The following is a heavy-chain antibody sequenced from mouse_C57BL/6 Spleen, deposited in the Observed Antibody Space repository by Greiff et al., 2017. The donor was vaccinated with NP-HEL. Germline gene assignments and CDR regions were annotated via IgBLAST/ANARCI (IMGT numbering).Heavy chain of an antibody. CDR2: IDPSDSYT. V-gene: IGHV1-50*01. CDR3: ARPNGSSYGWYFDV. J-gene: IGHJ1*03. Sequence: VKQSCKASGYTFTSYWMQWVKQRPGQGLEWIGEIDPSDSYTNYNQKFKGKATLTVDTSSSTAYMQLSSLTSEDSAVYYCARPNGSSYGWYFDVWGTGTTVTVSS. CDR1: GYTFTSYW. D-gene: IGHD1-1*01.